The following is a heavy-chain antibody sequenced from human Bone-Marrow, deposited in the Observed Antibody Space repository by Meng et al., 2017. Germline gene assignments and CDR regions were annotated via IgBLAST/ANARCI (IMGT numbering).Heavy chain of an antibody. CDR1: GGSISSGGYY. D-gene: IGHD1-14*01. CDR2: IYYSGST. V-gene: IGHV4-31*01. J-gene: IGHJ4*02. CDR3: AREASPEYYFDY. Sequence: QHEDSCQGLVNPSHTLSVTCTVSGGSISSGGYYWSWIRQHPGKGLEWIGYIYYSGSTYYNPSLKSLVTISVDTSKNQFSLKLSSVTAADTAVYYCAREASPEYYFDYWGQGTLVTVSS.